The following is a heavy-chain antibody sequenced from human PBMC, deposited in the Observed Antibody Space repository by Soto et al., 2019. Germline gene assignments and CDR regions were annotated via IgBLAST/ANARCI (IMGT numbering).Heavy chain of an antibody. CDR2: INHSGST. CDR1: GGSFSGYY. J-gene: IGHJ6*02. V-gene: IGHV4-34*01. CDR3: ASRLYDYTPARYYYGMDV. D-gene: IGHD4-4*01. Sequence: PSETLSLTCAVYGGSFSGYYWSWIRQPPGKGLEWIGEINHSGSTNYNPSLKSRVTISVDTSKNQFSLKLSSVTAADTAVYYCASRLYDYTPARYYYGMDVWGQGTTVTVSS.